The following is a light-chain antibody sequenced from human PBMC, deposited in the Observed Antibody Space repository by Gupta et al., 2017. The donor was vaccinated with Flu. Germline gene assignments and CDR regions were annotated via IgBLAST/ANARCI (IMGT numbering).Light chain of an antibody. CDR2: EVT. Sequence: QSALTQPASVSGSPGQSITISCTGTNSDVGDYNYVSWYQQHPGKVPKLMIYEVTNRPSGVSNRFSGSKSGNTASLTISGLQADDEADYYCSSYTTTSTLVFGGGTKLTVL. CDR1: NSDVGDYNY. CDR3: SSYTTTSTLV. V-gene: IGLV2-14*01. J-gene: IGLJ3*02.